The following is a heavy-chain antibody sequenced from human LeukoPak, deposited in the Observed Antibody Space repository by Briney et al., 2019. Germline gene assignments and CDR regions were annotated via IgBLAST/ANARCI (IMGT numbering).Heavy chain of an antibody. Sequence: ASVKVSCKVSGYTLTELSMHWVRQAPGKGLEWMGGFDPEDGETIYAQKFQGRVTITADESTSTAYMELSSLRSEDTAVYYCARNGGGGGSFLYGMDVWGQGTTVTVSS. CDR1: GYTLTELS. V-gene: IGHV1-24*01. CDR3: ARNGGGGGSFLYGMDV. CDR2: FDPEDGET. D-gene: IGHD2-15*01. J-gene: IGHJ6*02.